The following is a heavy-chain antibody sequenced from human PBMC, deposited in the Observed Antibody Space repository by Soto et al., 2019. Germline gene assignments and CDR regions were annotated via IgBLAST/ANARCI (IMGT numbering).Heavy chain of an antibody. V-gene: IGHV1-69*01. Sequence: QMQLVQSGAEVKKHGSSVKVSCKASGGTISSYAISWVRQAPGQGLEWMGGIIPIFGTANYAQKFQGRVTITADESTSTAYMELSSLRSEDTAVYYCAPGPRGDWGSWFDPWGQGTLVTVSS. CDR2: IIPIFGTA. J-gene: IGHJ5*02. CDR3: APGPRGDWGSWFDP. D-gene: IGHD7-27*01. CDR1: GGTISSYA.